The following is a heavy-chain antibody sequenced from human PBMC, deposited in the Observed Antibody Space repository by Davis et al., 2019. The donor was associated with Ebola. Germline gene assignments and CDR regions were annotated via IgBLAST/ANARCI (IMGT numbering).Heavy chain of an antibody. J-gene: IGHJ2*01. D-gene: IGHD2-8*01. CDR3: ARYGASVTNMPWYFEL. V-gene: IGHV4-34*01. CDR2: INHSGST. CDR1: GGSFSGYY. Sequence: PSETLSLTCDVYGGSFSGYYWTWVRQPPGKGLEWIGEINHSGSTNYNPPLKSRVIISLDMSKNQFFLNLISVTAADTAIYYCARYGASVTNMPWYFELWGRGTLVTVSS.